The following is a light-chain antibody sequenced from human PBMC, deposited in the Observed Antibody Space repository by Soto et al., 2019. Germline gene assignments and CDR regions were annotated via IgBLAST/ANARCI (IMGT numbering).Light chain of an antibody. V-gene: IGLV2-14*01. J-gene: IGLJ2*01. Sequence: QSALTQPASVSGSPGQSITISCTGTSSDIGAYNYVSWYQHHPGKAPKFMMYEVSYRPSGVSNRFSGSKSGNTASLTISGLQAEDEADYYCSSYTSSSTVVFGGGTKVTVL. CDR2: EVS. CDR3: SSYTSSSTVV. CDR1: SSDIGAYNY.